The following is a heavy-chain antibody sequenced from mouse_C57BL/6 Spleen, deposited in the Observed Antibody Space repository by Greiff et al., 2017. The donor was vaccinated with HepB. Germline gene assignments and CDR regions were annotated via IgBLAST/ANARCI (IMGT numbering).Heavy chain of an antibody. V-gene: IGHV3-6*01. J-gene: IGHJ2*01. CDR1: GYSITSGYY. Sequence: VQLQQSGPGLVKPSQSLSLTCSVTGYSITSGYYWNWIRQFPGNKLEWMGYISYDGSNNYNPSLKNRISITRDTSKNQFFLKLNSVTTEDTATYYCARAYFDYWGQGTTLTVSS. CDR3: ARAYFDY. CDR2: ISYDGSN.